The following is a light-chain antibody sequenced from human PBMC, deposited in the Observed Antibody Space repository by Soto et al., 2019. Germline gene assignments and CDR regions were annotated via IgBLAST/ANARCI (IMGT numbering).Light chain of an antibody. Sequence: QSVLTQPASVSGSPGQSITISCTGTSSDVGDYNYVSWYQQHPGKAPKLMIYDVTNRPSGVSNRFSGSKSGNTASLTISGLQAEDEADYYCSSYTSSSTLVVFGGGTTVTVL. CDR3: SSYTSSSTLVV. J-gene: IGLJ2*01. CDR1: SSDVGDYNY. V-gene: IGLV2-14*01. CDR2: DVT.